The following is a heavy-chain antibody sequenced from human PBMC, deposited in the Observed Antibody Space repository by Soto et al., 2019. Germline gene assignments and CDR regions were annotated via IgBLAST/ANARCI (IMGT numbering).Heavy chain of an antibody. D-gene: IGHD3-22*01. V-gene: IGHV3-23*01. CDR1: GFTFSSYA. Sequence: EVQLLESGGGLVQPGGSLRLSCAASGFTFSSYAMGWVRQAPGKGLEWVSAISGSGGSTYYADSVKGRFTISRDNSKNTLYLQMNSLRAEDTAVYYCAKRGYYYDSSGYYSRAEYFQHWGQGTLVTVSS. J-gene: IGHJ1*01. CDR2: ISGSGGST. CDR3: AKRGYYYDSSGYYSRAEYFQH.